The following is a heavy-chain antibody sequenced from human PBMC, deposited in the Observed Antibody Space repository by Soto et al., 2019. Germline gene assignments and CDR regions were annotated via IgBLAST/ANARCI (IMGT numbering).Heavy chain of an antibody. J-gene: IGHJ5*02. CDR3: AKEGTTSPYNCFDP. CDR2: LSDGGGST. D-gene: IGHD2-2*01. Sequence: GGSLRLSCAASGFTFSNYAMSWVRQAPGKGLEWVSGLSDGGGSTFYADSVKGRFTISRDNAKNTLYLQMSSLRAEDTAVYYCAKEGTTSPYNCFDPWRQRTLVTVSS. CDR1: GFTFSNYA. V-gene: IGHV3-23*01.